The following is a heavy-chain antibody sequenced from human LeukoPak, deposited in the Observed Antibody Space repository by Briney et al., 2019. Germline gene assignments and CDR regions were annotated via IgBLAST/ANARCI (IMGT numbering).Heavy chain of an antibody. Sequence: SSETLSLTCTVSGYSISSGYYWGWIRQPPGKGLEWIGSIYHSGSTYYNPSLKSRVTISVDTSKNQFSLKLSSVTAADTAVYYCAGGYSYGSTYYYMDVWGKGTTVTISS. J-gene: IGHJ6*03. CDR1: GYSISSGYY. CDR3: AGGYSYGSTYYYMDV. D-gene: IGHD5-18*01. V-gene: IGHV4-38-2*02. CDR2: IYHSGST.